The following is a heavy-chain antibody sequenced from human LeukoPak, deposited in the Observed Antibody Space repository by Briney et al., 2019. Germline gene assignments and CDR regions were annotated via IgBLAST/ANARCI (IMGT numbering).Heavy chain of an antibody. CDR2: IWYDGSRK. CDR1: GFTFSSYG. Sequence: GSLRLSCAASGFTFSSYGMHWVRQAPGKGLEWVAVIWYDGSRKYYGESVKGRFTISRDNSKNTLYLQMNSLRAEDTAVYYCARDPTAYYDSSGYYLNTIGFWGQGTLVTVSS. CDR3: ARDPTAYYDSSGYYLNTIGF. D-gene: IGHD3-22*01. V-gene: IGHV3-33*01. J-gene: IGHJ4*02.